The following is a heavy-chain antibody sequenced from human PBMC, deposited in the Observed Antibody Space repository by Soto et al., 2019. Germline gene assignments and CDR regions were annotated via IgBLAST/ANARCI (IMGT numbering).Heavy chain of an antibody. Sequence: QVHLVQSGAEVKEPGASVKVSCKASGYSFTDYYIHWVRQAPGQGLEWMGWMNPNSDGANYSQKFRGTVTMTRDKSIKPAYMEVNRLTSDDTAVYFCERGGGSGWHGDWFDPWGQGTLVTVSS. J-gene: IGHJ5*02. CDR1: GYSFTDYY. V-gene: IGHV1-2*02. CDR2: MNPNSDGA. CDR3: ERGGGSGWHGDWFDP. D-gene: IGHD6-19*01.